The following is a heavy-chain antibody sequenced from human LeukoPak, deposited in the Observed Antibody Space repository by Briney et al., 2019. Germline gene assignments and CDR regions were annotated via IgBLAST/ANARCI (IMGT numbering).Heavy chain of an antibody. CDR2: IPYNGTT. D-gene: IGHD5/OR15-5a*01. CDR3: ARDKGLPQAFDL. CDR1: GGSISSFY. V-gene: IGHV4-59*01. J-gene: IGHJ3*01. Sequence: PSETLSLTCTASGGSISSFYWSWIRQPPGKGLEYIGYIPYNGTTSYNPSLKSRVTISVDTSKNQFSLKLTTVTAADTAVYYCARDKGLPQAFDLWGQGTMVTVSS.